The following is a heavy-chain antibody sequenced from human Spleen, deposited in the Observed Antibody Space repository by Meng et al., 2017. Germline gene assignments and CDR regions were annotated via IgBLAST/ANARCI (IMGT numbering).Heavy chain of an antibody. D-gene: IGHD6-25*01. V-gene: IGHV1-2*06. CDR1: GYNFPDYY. J-gene: IGHJ4*02. CDR3: ARDEDISAAGKLFGDY. CDR2: INPKSGDT. Sequence: VKVGQSGAEGKKPGASVKVYCKPSGYNFPDYYLQWVRRAPGQGLEWMGRINPKSGDTHYAQKFQARVTMTGDTSISTAYMELSGLRSDDTAMYYCARDEDISAAGKLFGDYWGQGTLVTVSS.